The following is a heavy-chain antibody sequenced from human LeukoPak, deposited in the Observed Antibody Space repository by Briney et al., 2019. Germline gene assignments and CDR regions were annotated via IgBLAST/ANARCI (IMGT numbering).Heavy chain of an antibody. Sequence: SVKVSCKASGGTFSSYAISWVRQAPGQGLKWMGGIIPIFGTANYAQKFQGRVTITADESTSTAYMELSSLRSEDTAVYYCARNGDFGGVIDDDAFDIWGQGTMVTVSS. CDR3: ARNGDFGGVIDDDAFDI. CDR2: IIPIFGTA. J-gene: IGHJ3*02. CDR1: GGTFSSYA. V-gene: IGHV1-69*01. D-gene: IGHD3-16*02.